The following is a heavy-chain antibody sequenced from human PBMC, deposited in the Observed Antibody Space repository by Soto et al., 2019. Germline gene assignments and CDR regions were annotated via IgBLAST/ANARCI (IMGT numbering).Heavy chain of an antibody. J-gene: IGHJ5*02. CDR2: IIPIFGTA. CDR1: GGTFSSYA. Sequence: QVQLVQSGAEVKKPGSSVKVSCKASGGTFSSYAISWVRQAPGQGLEWMGGIIPIFGTANYAQKFQGRVTINAEKSTSTAYMELSSLRSEDTAVYYCARTIESPGWFDPWGQGTLVTVSS. D-gene: IGHD1-26*01. CDR3: ARTIESPGWFDP. V-gene: IGHV1-69*06.